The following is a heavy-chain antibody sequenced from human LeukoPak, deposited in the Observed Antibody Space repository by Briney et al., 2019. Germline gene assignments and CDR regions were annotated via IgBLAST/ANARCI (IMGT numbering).Heavy chain of an antibody. CDR2: IIPIFGTA. V-gene: IGHV1-69*13. Sequence: SVKVSCTASGYTFTGYYMHWVRQAPGQGLEWMGGIIPIFGTANYAQKFQGRVTITADESTSTAYMELSSLRSEDTAVYYCARERDTADYYYGMDVWGQGTTVTVSS. J-gene: IGHJ6*02. CDR1: GYTFTGYY. D-gene: IGHD5-18*01. CDR3: ARERDTADYYYGMDV.